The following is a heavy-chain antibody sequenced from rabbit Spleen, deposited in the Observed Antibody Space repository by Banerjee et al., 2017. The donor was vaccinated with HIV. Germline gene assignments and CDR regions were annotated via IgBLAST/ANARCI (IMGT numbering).Heavy chain of an antibody. CDR2: IDPVFGIT. CDR3: ARDLVAVIGWNFNL. V-gene: IGHV1S7*01. J-gene: IGHJ4*01. CDR1: GFTLSSYY. Sequence: QLVESGGGLVQPGGSLKLSCTASGFTLSSYYMNWVRQAPGKGLEWIGYIDPVFGITYYASWVNGRFSISRENAQNTVFLQMTSLTAADTATYFCARDLVAVIGWNFNLWGPGTLVTVS. D-gene: IGHD2-1*01.